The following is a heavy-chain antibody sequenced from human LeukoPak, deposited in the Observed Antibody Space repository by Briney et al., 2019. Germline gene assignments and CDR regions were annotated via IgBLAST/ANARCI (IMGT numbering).Heavy chain of an antibody. CDR1: GGSISSYY. J-gene: IGHJ2*01. D-gene: IGHD5-24*01. V-gene: IGHV4-59*12. CDR3: AREPRDGYSGYFDL. CDR2: IYYSGST. Sequence: PSETLSLTCTVSGGSISSYYWSWIRQPPGKGLEWIGYIYYSGSTNYNPSLKSRVSISVDTSKTQFSLKLTSVTAADTAVYYCAREPRDGYSGYFDLWGRGTLVTVSS.